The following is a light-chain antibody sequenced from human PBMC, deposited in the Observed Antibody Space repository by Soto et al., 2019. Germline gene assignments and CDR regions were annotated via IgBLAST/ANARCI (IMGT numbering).Light chain of an antibody. Sequence: ETVLTQSPVTLSVSPGETATLFCWPRRMEKINLAWYQEKPGQAPRLLIYAASTRATGIPARFSGSGSGTEFTLTISSLQSEDSAIYYCQQYNNWPTFGQGTKVEIK. CDR2: AAS. V-gene: IGKV3-15*01. CDR1: RMEKIN. CDR3: QQYNNWPT. J-gene: IGKJ1*01.